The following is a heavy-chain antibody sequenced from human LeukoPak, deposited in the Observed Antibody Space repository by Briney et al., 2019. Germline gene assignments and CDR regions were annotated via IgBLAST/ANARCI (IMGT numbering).Heavy chain of an antibody. CDR2: INHSGST. CDR3: ARAVKGSSWFFDY. V-gene: IGHV4-34*01. Sequence: SETLSLTWAVYGGSFSGYYWSWIRQPPGKGLEWIGEINHSGSTNYNPSLKSRVTISVDTSKNQFSLKLSSVTAADTAVYYCARAVKGSSWFFDYWGQGTLVTVSS. D-gene: IGHD6-13*01. CDR1: GGSFSGYY. J-gene: IGHJ4*02.